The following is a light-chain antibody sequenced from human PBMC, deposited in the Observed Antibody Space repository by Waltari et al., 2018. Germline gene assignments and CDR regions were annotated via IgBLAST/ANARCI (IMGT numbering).Light chain of an antibody. CDR2: DKT. CDR3: HSRDASGVGGS. CDR1: SLRSYY. Sequence: SSELTQDPAVSVAMGQTVRITCQGDSLRSYYASGYQQMPGQAPRLVMYDKTNRPSGVPDRFSGSSSHNTASLTITGAQAEDEASYYCHSRDASGVGGSFGGGTKLTVL. V-gene: IGLV3-19*01. J-gene: IGLJ2*01.